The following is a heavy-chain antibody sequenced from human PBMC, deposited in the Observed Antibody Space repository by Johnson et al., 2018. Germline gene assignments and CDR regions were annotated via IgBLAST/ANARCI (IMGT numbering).Heavy chain of an antibody. J-gene: IGHJ3*02. CDR1: GFSFKNAW. CDR3: TTGNYGAFDI. CDR2: IKSKTDGGTT. Sequence: EVQLVETGGGLVQPGGSLRLSCAASGFSFKNAWMNWVRQAPGKGLEWVGRIKSKTDGGTTEYVAPVKGRFTISRDDSKNTMYGQMKSRKTEDTAVYYCTTGNYGAFDIWGQGTMVTVSS. D-gene: IGHD1-7*01. V-gene: IGHV3-15*01.